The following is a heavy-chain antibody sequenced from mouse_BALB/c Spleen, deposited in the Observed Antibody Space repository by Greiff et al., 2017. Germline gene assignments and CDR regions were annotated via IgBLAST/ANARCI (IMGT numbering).Heavy chain of an antibody. CDR1: GFTFSCCA. D-gene: IGHD1-2*01. CDR2: ISSGGST. V-gene: IGHV5-6-5*01. CDR3: ARGHITTATTYFDY. J-gene: IGHJ2*01. Sequence: EVMLVESGGGLVKPGGSLKLSCAASGFTFSCCAMSWVRQTPEKRLEWVASISSGGSTYYPDSVKGRFTISRDNARNILYLQMSSLRSEDTAMYYCARGHITTATTYFDYWGQGTTLTVSA.